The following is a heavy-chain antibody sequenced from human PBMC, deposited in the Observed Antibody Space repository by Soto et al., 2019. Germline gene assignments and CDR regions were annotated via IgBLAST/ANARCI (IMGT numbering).Heavy chain of an antibody. CDR3: ARATEDIVVVVAAYYFDY. J-gene: IGHJ4*02. CDR2: ISGGGSST. CDR1: GFTFSSYA. Sequence: PGGSLRLSCAASGFTFSSYAMSWVRQAPGKGLEWVSAISGGGSSTYYADSVKGRFTISRDNSKNTLYLQMNSLRAEDTAVYYCARATEDIVVVVAAYYFDYWGQGTLVTVSS. V-gene: IGHV3-23*01. D-gene: IGHD2-15*01.